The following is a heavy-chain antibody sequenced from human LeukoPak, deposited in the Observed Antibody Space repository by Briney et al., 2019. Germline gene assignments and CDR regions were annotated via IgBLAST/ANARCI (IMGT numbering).Heavy chain of an antibody. Sequence: GGSLRLSCEASGFSMSVYWMSWVRQAPGKGLEWVGNIKQDGSERNYVDSAKGRFTISRDNAKKSLYLQMNSLRAEDTAVYYCARWATSFDLWGQGTLVTVSS. V-gene: IGHV3-7*01. CDR2: IKQDGSER. CDR3: ARWATSFDL. CDR1: GFSMSVYW. J-gene: IGHJ4*02. D-gene: IGHD6-6*01.